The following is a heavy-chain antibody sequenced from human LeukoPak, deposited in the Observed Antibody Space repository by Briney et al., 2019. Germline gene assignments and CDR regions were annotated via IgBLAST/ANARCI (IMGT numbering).Heavy chain of an antibody. Sequence: GGSLRLSCAASGFTFSAYTMHWVRQAPGKGPEYVSAINHNGGSTYYANSVKGRFTISRDNSKNTLYLQMGSLRAEDMAVYYCARDTKGGVPETAITSWSFNHWGQGTLVTVSS. D-gene: IGHD1-14*01. CDR1: GFTFSAYT. J-gene: IGHJ5*02. V-gene: IGHV3-64*01. CDR3: ARDTKGGVPETAITSWSFNH. CDR2: INHNGGST.